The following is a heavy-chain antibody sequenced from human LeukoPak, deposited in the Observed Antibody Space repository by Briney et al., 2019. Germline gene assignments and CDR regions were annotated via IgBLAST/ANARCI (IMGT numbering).Heavy chain of an antibody. D-gene: IGHD2-15*01. CDR2: IYPGDSDT. J-gene: IGHJ4*02. V-gene: IGHV5-51*01. Sequence: GESLQISCKGSGYSFTSYWIGWVRQMPGKGLEWMGIIYPGDSDTRYSPSFQGQVTISADKSISTAYLQWSSLKASDTAMYYCATGGYCSGGSCYSFPDYWGQGTLVTVSS. CDR3: ATGGYCSGGSCYSFPDY. CDR1: GYSFTSYW.